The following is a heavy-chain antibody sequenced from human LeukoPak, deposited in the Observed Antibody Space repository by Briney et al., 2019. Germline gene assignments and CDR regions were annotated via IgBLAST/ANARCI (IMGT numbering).Heavy chain of an antibody. V-gene: IGHV1-3*01. J-gene: IGHJ6*02. D-gene: IGHD2-2*01. CDR3: ARGPAGYCSSTSCRIYYYYGMDV. Sequence: ASVKVSCKASGYTFTSYAMHWVRQAPGQRLEWMGWINAGNGNTKYSQKFQGRVIITRDTSASTAYMELSSLRSEDTAVYYCARGPAGYCSSTSCRIYYYYGMDVWGQGTTVTVSS. CDR1: GYTFTSYA. CDR2: INAGNGNT.